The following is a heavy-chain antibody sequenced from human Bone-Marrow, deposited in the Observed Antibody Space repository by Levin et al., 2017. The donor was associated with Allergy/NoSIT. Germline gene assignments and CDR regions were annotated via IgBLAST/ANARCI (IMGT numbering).Heavy chain of an antibody. CDR2: IYYSGST. J-gene: IGHJ6*03. CDR1: GGSISSYY. CDR3: AASGYCSSTSCPNYYYYYMDV. D-gene: IGHD2-2*01. V-gene: IGHV4-59*01. Sequence: SETLSLTCTVSGGSISSYYWSWIRQPPGKGLEWIGYIYYSGSTNYNPSLKSRVTISVDTSKNQFSLKLSSVTAADTAVYYCAASGYCSSTSCPNYYYYYMDVWGKGTTVTVSS.